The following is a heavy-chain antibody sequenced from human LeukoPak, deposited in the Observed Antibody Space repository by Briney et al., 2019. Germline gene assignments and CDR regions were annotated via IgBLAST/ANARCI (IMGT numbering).Heavy chain of an antibody. CDR2: ISWNSGSI. CDR3: AKASNWNYASEYFQH. Sequence: PGGSLRLSCAASGFTFDDYAMHWVRQAPGKGLEWVSGISWNSGSIGYADSVKGRFTISRDNAKNSLYLQMNSLRAEDTALYYCAKASNWNYASEYFQHWGQGTLVTVSS. V-gene: IGHV3-9*01. J-gene: IGHJ1*01. D-gene: IGHD1-7*01. CDR1: GFTFDDYA.